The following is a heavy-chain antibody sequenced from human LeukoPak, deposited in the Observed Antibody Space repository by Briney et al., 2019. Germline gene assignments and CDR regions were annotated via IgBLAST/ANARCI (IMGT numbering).Heavy chain of an antibody. J-gene: IGHJ5*02. V-gene: IGHV3-21*01. D-gene: IGHD3-10*01. CDR1: GFTFSSYS. CDR3: AKDRPAALLWFGELSWFDP. Sequence: GGSLRLSCAASGFTFSSYSMNWVRQAPGKGLEWVSSISSSSSYIYYADSVKGRFTISRDNAKNSLYLQMNSLRAEDTAVYYCAKDRPAALLWFGELSWFDPWGQGTLVTVSS. CDR2: ISSSSSYI.